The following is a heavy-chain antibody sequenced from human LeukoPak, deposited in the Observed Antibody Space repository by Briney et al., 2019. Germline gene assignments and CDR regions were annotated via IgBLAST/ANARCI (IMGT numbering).Heavy chain of an antibody. CDR1: GGTFSSYS. D-gene: IGHD3-3*01. CDR2: ISRSGGST. V-gene: IGHV3-23*01. Sequence: GGSLSLSCAASGGTFSSYSRSWVRQAPGKGLEWVSEISRSGGSTYYANPVMSRFIITRDNSKNTLYLQMNSLRAEDKAVYYCAKAFFPPWSGYGTVDYWGQGTLVTVSS. CDR3: AKAFFPPWSGYGTVDY. J-gene: IGHJ4*02.